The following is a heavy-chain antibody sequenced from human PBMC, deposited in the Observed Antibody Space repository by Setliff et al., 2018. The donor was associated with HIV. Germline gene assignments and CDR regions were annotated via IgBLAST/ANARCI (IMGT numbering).Heavy chain of an antibody. J-gene: IGHJ6*03. CDR1: GYTFSNYV. D-gene: IGHD6-6*01. CDR3: ASEAWTSYRSSSGYYYYYMDV. Sequence: ASVKVSCKASGYTFSNYVMQWVRQALGQRLEWMGWINVGNGTTKYNPSLKSRVTISVDTSKNQFSLKLSSVTAADTAVYYCASEAWTSYRSSSGYYYYYMDVWGKGTTVTVSS. V-gene: IGHV1-3*01. CDR2: INVGNGTT.